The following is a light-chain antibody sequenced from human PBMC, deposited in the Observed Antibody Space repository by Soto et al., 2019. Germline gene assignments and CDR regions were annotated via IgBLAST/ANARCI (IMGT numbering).Light chain of an antibody. CDR2: DVS. CDR1: SSDFGGYNY. CDR3: NSYTSISTLGV. J-gene: IGLJ1*01. V-gene: IGLV2-14*01. Sequence: QSALTQPASVSGSPGQSITISCTGSSSDFGGYNYVSWYQQHPYKAPKLIIYDVSNRPSGVSSRFSGSKSGNTASLTISGLQAEDEGDYYCNSYTSISTLGVFGTGTKLTVL.